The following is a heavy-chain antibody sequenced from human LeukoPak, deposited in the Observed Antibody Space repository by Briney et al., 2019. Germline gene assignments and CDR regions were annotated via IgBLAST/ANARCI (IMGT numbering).Heavy chain of an antibody. J-gene: IGHJ4*02. D-gene: IGHD3-10*01. CDR1: GFIFSNYG. CDR2: IWNDGSET. CDR3: AKDWDYYGSGSYSDY. Sequence: GGSLRLSCAASGFIFSNYGMHWVRQAPGKRLEWVAVIWNDGSETFHADSVKGRFRIARDNSKNTLYLQMNSLRAEDTAVYYCAKDWDYYGSGSYSDYWGQGTLVTVSS. V-gene: IGHV3-33*06.